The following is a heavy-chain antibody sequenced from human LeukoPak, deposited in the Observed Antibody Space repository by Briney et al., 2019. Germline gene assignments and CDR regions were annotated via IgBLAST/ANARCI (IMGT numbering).Heavy chain of an antibody. D-gene: IGHD3-3*01. CDR2: VSTGSNYI. CDR1: GFTFSSYS. J-gene: IGHJ4*02. V-gene: IGHV3-21*04. CDR3: AKGRLEWLLTFDY. Sequence: PGGSLRLSCTASGFTFSSYSLNWVRQAPGKGLEWVSSVSTGSNYIYYADSVKGRFTISRDNSKNTLYLQMNSLRAEDTAVYYCAKGRLEWLLTFDYWGQGTLVTVSS.